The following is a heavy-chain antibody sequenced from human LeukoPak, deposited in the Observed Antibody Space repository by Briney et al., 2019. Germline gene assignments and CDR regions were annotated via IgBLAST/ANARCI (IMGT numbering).Heavy chain of an antibody. D-gene: IGHD6-6*01. V-gene: IGHV4-31*03. Sequence: SETLSLTCTVSGGSISSGGYYWSWIRQHPGKGLEWIGYIYYSGSTYYNPSLKSRVTISVDTSKNQFSLKLSSVTAADTAVYYCARVITSIAAPRRGFDPWGQGTLVTVSS. CDR3: ARVITSIAAPRRGFDP. CDR2: IYYSGST. J-gene: IGHJ5*02. CDR1: GGSISSGGYY.